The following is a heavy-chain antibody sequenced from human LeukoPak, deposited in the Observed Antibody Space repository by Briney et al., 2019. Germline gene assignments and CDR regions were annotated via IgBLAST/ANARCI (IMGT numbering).Heavy chain of an antibody. D-gene: IGHD6-19*01. CDR3: ARGFRQWLGMFDL. J-gene: IGHJ5*02. V-gene: IGHV4-59*01. Sequence: SQTLSLTCTVSDGAISGYYWSWIRQPPGKGLEWIGYIHYSGITNCNSSLKSRIAISVDMSKNQFTLKLTSVPAADTAVYYCARGFRQWLGMFDLWGQGALVIVSS. CDR1: DGAISGYY. CDR2: IHYSGIT.